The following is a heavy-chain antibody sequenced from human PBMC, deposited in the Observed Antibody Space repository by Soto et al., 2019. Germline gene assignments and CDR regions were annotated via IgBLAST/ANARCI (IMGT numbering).Heavy chain of an antibody. J-gene: IGHJ5*02. Sequence: PGGSLRLSCAASGFTFSSYSMNWVRQAPGKGLEWVSSISSSSSYIYYADSVKGRFTISRDNDKNSLYLQMNSLRAEDTAVYYCASIGRYYYDSSGYYPAWFDPWGQGTLVTVST. CDR2: ISSSSSYI. V-gene: IGHV3-21*01. CDR1: GFTFSSYS. CDR3: ASIGRYYYDSSGYYPAWFDP. D-gene: IGHD3-22*01.